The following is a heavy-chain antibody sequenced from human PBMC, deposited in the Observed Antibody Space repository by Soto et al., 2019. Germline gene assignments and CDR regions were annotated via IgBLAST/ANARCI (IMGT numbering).Heavy chain of an antibody. D-gene: IGHD3-22*01. CDR3: AKDIVYDSSGYPAH. V-gene: IGHV3-43*01. CDR2: ISWDGGST. Sequence: EVQLVESGGVVVQPGGSLRLSCAASGFTFDDYTMHWVRQAPGKGLEWVSLISWDGGSTYYADSVKGRFTISRDNSKNSLYLQMNSLRTEDTALHYCAKDIVYDSSGYPAHWGQGTLVTVSS. J-gene: IGHJ1*01. CDR1: GFTFDDYT.